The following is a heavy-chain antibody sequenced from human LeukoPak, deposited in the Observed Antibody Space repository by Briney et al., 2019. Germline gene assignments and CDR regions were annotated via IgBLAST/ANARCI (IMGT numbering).Heavy chain of an antibody. CDR1: GGSISSYY. V-gene: IGHV4-4*07. CDR2: IYTSGST. CDR3: AREVSSIAARFCDY. D-gene: IGHD6-6*01. J-gene: IGHJ4*02. Sequence: SETLSLTCTVSGGSISSYYWSWIRQPAARGLEGIGRIYTSGSTNYNPSLTSRVPMSVDTSKNHFSLKLSSVTAADTAVYYCAREVSSIAARFCDYWGEGTLVTVSS.